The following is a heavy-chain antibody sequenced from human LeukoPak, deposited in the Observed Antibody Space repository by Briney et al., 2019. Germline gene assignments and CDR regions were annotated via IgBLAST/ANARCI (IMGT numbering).Heavy chain of an antibody. D-gene: IGHD2-2*02. CDR1: GGTFSSYA. CDR3: ARVRTVCSSISCYTYDAFDI. Sequence: SVKVSCKASGGTFSSYAISWVRQAPGQGLEWMGGIIPIFGTANYAQKFQGRVTITTDESTSTAYMELSSLRSEDTAVYYCARVRTVCSSISCYTYDAFDIWGQGTMVTVSS. V-gene: IGHV1-69*05. J-gene: IGHJ3*02. CDR2: IIPIFGTA.